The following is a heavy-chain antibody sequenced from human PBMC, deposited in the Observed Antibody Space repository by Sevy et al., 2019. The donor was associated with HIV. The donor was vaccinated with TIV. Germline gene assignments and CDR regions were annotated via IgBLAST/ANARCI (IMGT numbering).Heavy chain of an antibody. Sequence: GGSLRLSCAASGFTYNGYGMHWVRQAPGKGLEWVAVIWYDGSNKEYADSVKGRFTISRDNSKNTLYLQMNNLRAEETAVYYCARESIAVAGIGYYFHYWGQGTLVTVSS. V-gene: IGHV3-33*01. J-gene: IGHJ4*02. D-gene: IGHD6-19*01. CDR2: IWYDGSNK. CDR3: ARESIAVAGIGYYFHY. CDR1: GFTYNGYG.